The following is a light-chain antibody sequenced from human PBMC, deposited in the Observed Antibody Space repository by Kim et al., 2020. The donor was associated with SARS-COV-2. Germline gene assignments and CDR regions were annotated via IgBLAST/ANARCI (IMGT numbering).Light chain of an antibody. CDR3: QQYFTISLT. J-gene: IGKJ4*01. Sequence: SASVGDRVTITCRASHAISNSLAWYQQKPGKAPKLLLYAASNLESGVPSRFSGSGSGADYTLTISSLQPEDFASYYCQQYFTISLTFGGGTKLEI. CDR1: HAISNS. V-gene: IGKV1-NL1*01. CDR2: AAS.